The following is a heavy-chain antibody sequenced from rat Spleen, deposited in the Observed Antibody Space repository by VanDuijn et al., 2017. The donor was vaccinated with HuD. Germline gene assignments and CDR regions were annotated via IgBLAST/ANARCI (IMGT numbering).Heavy chain of an antibody. CDR3: AREVLTGRGYYFDH. J-gene: IGHJ2*01. CDR1: GFSLPNYH. D-gene: IGHD5-1*01. V-gene: IGHV2-45*01. CDR2: MWSGGNT. Sequence: QVQLKESGPGLVQPSQTLSLTCTVSGFSLPNYHVSWVRQPPGKGLEWMGVMWSGGNTDYHSALKSRLSISRDTSKNQVFLEMNSLQSEDTTTYYCAREVLTGRGYYFDHWGQGVMVTVSS.